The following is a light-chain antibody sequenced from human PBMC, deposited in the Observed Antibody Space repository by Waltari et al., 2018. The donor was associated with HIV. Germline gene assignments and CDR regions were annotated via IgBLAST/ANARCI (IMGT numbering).Light chain of an antibody. CDR1: QSVLYNSNSKNY. J-gene: IGKJ3*01. Sequence: IVMTQSPDSLAVSLGERAPVYCKSSQSVLYNSNSKNYLAWYQQKPGQPPKLLIYWASTRESGVPDRFSGSGSGTDFTLTISSLQAEDVAVYYCQQYYSTPRTFGPGTKVDIK. CDR3: QQYYSTPRT. CDR2: WAS. V-gene: IGKV4-1*01.